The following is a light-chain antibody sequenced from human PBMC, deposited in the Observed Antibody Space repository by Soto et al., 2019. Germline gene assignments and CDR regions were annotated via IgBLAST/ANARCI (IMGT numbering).Light chain of an antibody. CDR2: EVT. CDR1: RLDVGGYNY. Sequence: QSALTQPASVSVSPGQSITISCTGTRLDVGGYNYVSWYQQQPGKAPKLIIYEVTNRPSGVSDRFSGSKSDNTASLTISGLQTEDEADYYCCSYVSSKTYLFGTGTKVTVL. CDR3: CSYVSSKTYL. V-gene: IGLV2-14*03. J-gene: IGLJ1*01.